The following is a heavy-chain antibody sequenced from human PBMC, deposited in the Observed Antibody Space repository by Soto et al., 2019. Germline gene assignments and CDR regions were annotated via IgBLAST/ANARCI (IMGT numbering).Heavy chain of an antibody. D-gene: IGHD3-10*01. CDR1: GFTFDDYA. CDR2: ISWNSGSI. J-gene: IGHJ1*01. CDR3: AKDSYYYYGSGSYIQH. Sequence: EVQLVASGGGLVQPGRSLRLSCAASGFTFDDYAMHWVRQAPGKGLVWVSGISWNSGSIGYADSVKGRFTISRDNAKNSLYLQMNSLRAEDTALYYCAKDSYYYYGSGSYIQHWGQGTLVTVSS. V-gene: IGHV3-9*01.